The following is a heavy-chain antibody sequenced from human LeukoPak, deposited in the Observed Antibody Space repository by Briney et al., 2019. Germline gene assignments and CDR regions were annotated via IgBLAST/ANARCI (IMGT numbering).Heavy chain of an antibody. CDR2: ISAYNGNT. V-gene: IGHV1-18*01. D-gene: IGHD3-22*01. Sequence: ASVKVSCKASGYTFTSYGISWVRQAPGQGREWMGWISAYNGNTNYAQKLQGRVTMTTDTSTSTAYMELRSLRSDDTAVYYCARDRRYYYDSSGYYPIWGQGTLATVSS. J-gene: IGHJ4*02. CDR3: ARDRRYYYDSSGYYPI. CDR1: GYTFTSYG.